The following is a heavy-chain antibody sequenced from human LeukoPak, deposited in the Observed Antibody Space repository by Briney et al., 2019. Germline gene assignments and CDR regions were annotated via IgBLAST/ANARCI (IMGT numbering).Heavy chain of an antibody. V-gene: IGHV3-48*03. D-gene: IGHD3-10*01. Sequence: QAGGSLRLSCAASGFTFSSYEMNWVRQAPGKGLEWVSYISSSGSTIYYADSVKGRFTISRDNAKNSLYLQMNSLRAEDTAVYYCARDTMVRGVADYWGQGTLVTVPS. CDR1: GFTFSSYE. J-gene: IGHJ4*02. CDR3: ARDTMVRGVADY. CDR2: ISSSGSTI.